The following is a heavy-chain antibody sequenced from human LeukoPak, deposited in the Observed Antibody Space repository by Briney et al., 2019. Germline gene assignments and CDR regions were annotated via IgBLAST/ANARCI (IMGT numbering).Heavy chain of an antibody. CDR1: GFTFSSYS. CDR2: ISSSIITI. Sequence: GGSLRLSCAASGFTFSSYSMNWVRQAPGKGLEWVSYISSSIITIYYTDSVKGRFAISRDNAKNSLYLQMNSLRAEDTAVYYCARESAAVAGHFDYWRQGTLVTVSS. J-gene: IGHJ4*02. CDR3: ARESAAVAGHFDY. V-gene: IGHV3-48*01. D-gene: IGHD6-19*01.